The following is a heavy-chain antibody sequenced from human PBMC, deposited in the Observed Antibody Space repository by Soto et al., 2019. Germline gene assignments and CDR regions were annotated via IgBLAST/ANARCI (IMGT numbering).Heavy chain of an antibody. J-gene: IGHJ4*02. V-gene: IGHV3-23*01. Sequence: GGSLGLSCAASGFTFSSYAMSWVRQAPGKGLEWVSAISGSGGSTYYADSVKGRFTISRDNSKNTLYLQMNSLRAEDTAVYYCAYSSSWIAQGYWGQGTLVTVSS. CDR2: ISGSGGST. D-gene: IGHD6-13*01. CDR1: GFTFSSYA. CDR3: AYSSSWIAQGY.